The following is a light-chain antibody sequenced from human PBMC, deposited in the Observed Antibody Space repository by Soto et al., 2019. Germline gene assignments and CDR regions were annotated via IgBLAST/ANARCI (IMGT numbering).Light chain of an antibody. CDR3: LQHYNFPRT. J-gene: IGKJ1*01. CDR1: QDIRKD. Sequence: AIQMTQSPSSLSASVGDRVTISCRASQDIRKDLSWYQQKSGKAPKPLIHAASSLQSGVPSRFSGSGSGTDFTLTISSLQPEDFATYYCLQHYNFPRTFGQGTKVEIK. CDR2: AAS. V-gene: IGKV1-6*01.